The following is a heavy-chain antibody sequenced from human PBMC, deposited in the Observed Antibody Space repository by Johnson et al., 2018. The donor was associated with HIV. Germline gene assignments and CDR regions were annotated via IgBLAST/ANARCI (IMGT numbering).Heavy chain of an antibody. Sequence: QVQLVESGGGVVQPGGSLRLSCAASGFTFSNYGMHWVRQAPGKGLEWVAFIRYDGDITYYVDSVKGRFTISRDNSKNTLYLQMNSLRTEDTAMYYCAKGHSSGCPKDAFDLWGQGTIVTVSS. CDR2: IRYDGDIT. CDR1: GFTFSNYG. V-gene: IGHV3-30*02. CDR3: AKGHSSGCPKDAFDL. D-gene: IGHD3-22*01. J-gene: IGHJ3*01.